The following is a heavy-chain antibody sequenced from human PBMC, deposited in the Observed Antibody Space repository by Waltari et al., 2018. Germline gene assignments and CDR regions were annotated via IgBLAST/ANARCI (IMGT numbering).Heavy chain of an antibody. Sequence: QVQLVQSGAELKTPGVSVTLSCKASGYTFTSYYIQWVRQAPGQGLEWMGVMNSGGDTTIYAQKFQGRVTMTRDTSTSTVYMELSSLRSEDTAVYYCARLGITMTPDYWGQGTLVTVSS. CDR3: ARLGITMTPDY. J-gene: IGHJ4*02. V-gene: IGHV1-46*01. CDR2: MNSGGDTT. CDR1: GYTFTSYY.